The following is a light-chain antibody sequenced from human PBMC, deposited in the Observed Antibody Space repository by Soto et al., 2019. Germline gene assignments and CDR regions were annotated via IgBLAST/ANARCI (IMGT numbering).Light chain of an antibody. CDR2: AAS. CDR3: QQSYSTPLT. CDR1: QSISSD. J-gene: IGKJ4*01. V-gene: IGKV1-39*01. Sequence: DIQMTQSPSSLSASVGDRVTITCRASQSISSDLNWYQQKPGNAPKLLIYAASSLQSGVPSRFSGSGSGTDFTLSISSLQPEDFATYYCQQSYSTPLTFGGGTKVDIK.